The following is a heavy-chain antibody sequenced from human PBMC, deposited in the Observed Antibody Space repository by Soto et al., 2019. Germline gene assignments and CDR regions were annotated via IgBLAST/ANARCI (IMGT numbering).Heavy chain of an antibody. CDR1: GFTFSYYW. CDR3: ARDKAAAGIFDY. V-gene: IGHV3-74*01. J-gene: IGHJ4*02. D-gene: IGHD6-13*01. CDR2: INSDGTST. Sequence: EVRLVESGGGLVRPGGSLRLSCAASGFTFSYYWMHWVRQAPGKGLVWVSRINSDGTSTTYADSVKGRFTISRDNAKNTLYLQMNSLRAEDTAVYYCARDKAAAGIFDYWGQGTLVTVSS.